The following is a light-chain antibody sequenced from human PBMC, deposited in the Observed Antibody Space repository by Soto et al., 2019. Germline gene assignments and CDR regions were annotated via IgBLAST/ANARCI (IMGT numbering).Light chain of an antibody. CDR3: QQTYSIPHS. CDR1: QNIDNY. J-gene: IGKJ2*01. V-gene: IGKV1-39*01. CDR2: AAS. Sequence: DIQMTQSPSSLSTSVGDSVTITCRASQNIDNYVKWYQQRPGEAPNLLISAASTLPSGVPSRFSGGGSGTDFTLTITSLQPGDFATYYCQQTYSIPHSFGQGTKVDSK.